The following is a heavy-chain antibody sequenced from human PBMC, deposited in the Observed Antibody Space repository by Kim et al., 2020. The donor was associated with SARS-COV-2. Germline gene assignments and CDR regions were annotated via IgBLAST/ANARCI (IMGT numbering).Heavy chain of an antibody. CDR2: T. J-gene: IGHJ4*02. CDR3: ARIRPSSAGDY. V-gene: IGHV4-34*01. Sequence: TNYNPSLKSRVTIAVDTSKNQFSLKLSSVTAADTAVYYCARIRPSSAGDYWGQGTLVTVSS. D-gene: IGHD6-25*01.